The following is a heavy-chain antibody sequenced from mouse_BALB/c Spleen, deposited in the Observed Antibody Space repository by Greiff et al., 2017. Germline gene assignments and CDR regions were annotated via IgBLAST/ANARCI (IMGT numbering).Heavy chain of an antibody. Sequence: EVKLVESGGDLVKPGGSLKLSCAASGFTFSSYGMSWVRQTPDKRLEWVATISSGGGSTYYPDTVKGRFTISRDNAKNTLYLQMSSLKSEDTAMYYCARQDYDDAMDYWGQGTSVTVSS. V-gene: IGHV5-6*02. CDR1: GFTFSSYG. CDR3: ARQDYDDAMDY. D-gene: IGHD2-4*01. CDR2: ISSGGGST. J-gene: IGHJ4*01.